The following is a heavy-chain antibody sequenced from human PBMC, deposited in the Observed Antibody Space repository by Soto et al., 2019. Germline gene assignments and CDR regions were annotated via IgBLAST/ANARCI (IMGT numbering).Heavy chain of an antibody. Sequence: LRLSCAASGLTFRNYAMHWVRQAPGKGLEWVATISYDGDNKYYTDSVKGPFTISRDNSKNTLYLQMNSLRPEDTAVYYCARPWGQLSTYYYGMDTWGQGTTVTVSS. V-gene: IGHV3-30-3*01. CDR2: ISYDGDNK. D-gene: IGHD3-16*01. J-gene: IGHJ6*02. CDR3: ARPWGQLSTYYYGMDT. CDR1: GLTFRNYA.